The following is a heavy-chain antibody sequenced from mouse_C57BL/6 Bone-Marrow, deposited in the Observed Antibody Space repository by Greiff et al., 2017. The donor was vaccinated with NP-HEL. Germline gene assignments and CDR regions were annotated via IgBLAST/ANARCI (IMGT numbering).Heavy chain of an antibody. Sequence: QVQLQQPGAELVKPGASVKMSCKASGYTFTSYWITWVKQRPGQGLEWIGDIYPGSGSTNYNEKFKSKATLTVDTSSSTAYMQLSSLTSEDSAVYYCAKEGTQYYGSSYPYWYFDVWGTGTTVTVSS. J-gene: IGHJ1*03. D-gene: IGHD1-1*01. CDR2: IYPGSGST. CDR3: AKEGTQYYGSSYPYWYFDV. V-gene: IGHV1-55*01. CDR1: GYTFTSYW.